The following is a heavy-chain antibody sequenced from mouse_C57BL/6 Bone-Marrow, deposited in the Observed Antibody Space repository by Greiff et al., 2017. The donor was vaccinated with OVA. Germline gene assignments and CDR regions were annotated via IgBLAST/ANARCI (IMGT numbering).Heavy chain of an antibody. J-gene: IGHJ2*01. D-gene: IGHD3-1*01. CDR1: GYTFTDYY. V-gene: IGHV1-76*01. Sequence: QVQLQQSGAELVRPGASVKLSCKASGYTFTDYYINWVKQRPGQGLEWIARIYPGSGNTYYNEKFKGKATLTAEKSSSTAYMQLSSLTSEDCAGYCCGKAGWEDYWGQGTTLTVSA. CDR2: IYPGSGNT. CDR3: GKAGWEDY.